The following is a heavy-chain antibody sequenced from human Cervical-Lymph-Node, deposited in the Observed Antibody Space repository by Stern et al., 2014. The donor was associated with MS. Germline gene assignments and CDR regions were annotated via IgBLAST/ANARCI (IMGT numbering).Heavy chain of an antibody. J-gene: IGHJ4*02. D-gene: IGHD3-3*01. CDR1: GFTFGDYG. CDR2: VSWNSDSI. V-gene: IGHV3-9*01. Sequence: EVQLVQSGGGLVQPGRSLRLSCAASGFTFGDYGMSWVRQAPGKGLEWVSGVSWNSDSIGYADSVKGRFTVSRDNAKNTLYLQMNSLRAADTALYFCAKDIGAYDFWSGTFDSWGQGTLVTVSS. CDR3: AKDIGAYDFWSGTFDS.